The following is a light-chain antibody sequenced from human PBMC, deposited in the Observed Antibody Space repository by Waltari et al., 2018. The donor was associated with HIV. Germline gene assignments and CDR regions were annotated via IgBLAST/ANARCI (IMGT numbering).Light chain of an antibody. Sequence: SSELTQPPSVSVSPGQPASTPCSGDNLGDRFVCWYQQKPGQSPVLVTYQDNRRPSEIAERCAGSKFGNTATLTNSGTQAMDEADYYCQVWDSNSYLCGPGTKGTVL. CDR1: NLGDRF. CDR3: QVWDSNSYL. J-gene: IGLJ1*01. CDR2: QDN. V-gene: IGLV3-1*01.